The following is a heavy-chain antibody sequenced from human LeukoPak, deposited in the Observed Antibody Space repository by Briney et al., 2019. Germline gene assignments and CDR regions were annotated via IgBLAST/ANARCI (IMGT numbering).Heavy chain of an antibody. J-gene: IGHJ5*02. CDR2: IYYSGIT. Sequence: SETLSLTCTVSGGSISGSSYYWGWICQPPGKGLEWIGSIYYSGITYYNSSLKSRVTISVDTSKNQFPLNLNSVTAADTAVYYCACYSGSEGFDPWGQGALVTVSS. CDR1: GGSISGSSYY. D-gene: IGHD1-26*01. V-gene: IGHV4-39*01. CDR3: ACYSGSEGFDP.